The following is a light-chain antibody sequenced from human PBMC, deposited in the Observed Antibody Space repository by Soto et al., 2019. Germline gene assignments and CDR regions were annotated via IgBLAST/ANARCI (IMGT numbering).Light chain of an antibody. CDR2: GAS. Sequence: EIVMTQSPATLSVSPGERATLSCRASQSVSSNLAWYQQKPGQAPRLLIYGASTRATGIPARFSCSGSGTEFSLTISSLQSEDFAVYFCQQYNNWPPITFGQGTRLEIK. J-gene: IGKJ5*01. V-gene: IGKV3-15*01. CDR1: QSVSSN. CDR3: QQYNNWPPIT.